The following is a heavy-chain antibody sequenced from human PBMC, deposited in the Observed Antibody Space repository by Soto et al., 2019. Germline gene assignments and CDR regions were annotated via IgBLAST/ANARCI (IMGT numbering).Heavy chain of an antibody. CDR2: IIPIFGTA. CDR1: GGTFSSYA. J-gene: IGHJ6*02. CDR3: ATSPYSGYDRFDYGMNV. Sequence: SVKVSCXASGGTFSSYAISWVRQAPGQGLEWMGVIIPIFGTADYAQKFQGRVTITADESTSTAYTELSSLRSEDTAVYYCATSPYSGYDRFDYGMNVWGQGTTVTVSS. V-gene: IGHV1-69*13. D-gene: IGHD5-12*01.